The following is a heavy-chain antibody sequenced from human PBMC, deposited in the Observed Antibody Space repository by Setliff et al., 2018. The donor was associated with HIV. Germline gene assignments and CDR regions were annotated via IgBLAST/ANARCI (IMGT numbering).Heavy chain of an antibody. CDR2: LYGSGDS. J-gene: IGHJ4*02. Sequence: PGGSLRLSCAASGFTLSNTYIAWVRQAPGKRPEWVSTLYGSGDSYHADSVKGRFTLSRDTSKNTMYLQMNSLRREDTAVYYCARVLPYNSALDNWGQGTLVTVSS. D-gene: IGHD6-25*01. CDR3: ARVLPYNSALDN. CDR1: GFTLSNTY. V-gene: IGHV3-66*02.